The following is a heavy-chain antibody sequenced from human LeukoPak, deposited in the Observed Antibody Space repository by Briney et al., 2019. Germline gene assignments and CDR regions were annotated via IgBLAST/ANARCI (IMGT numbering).Heavy chain of an antibody. Sequence: MSSQTLSLTCTVSGGSISSGGYYWSWIRQHPGKGLEWIGYIYYSGSTYYNPSLKSRVTISVDTSKNQFSLKLSSVTAADTAVYYCAREGSWHWFDPWGQGTLVTVSS. J-gene: IGHJ5*02. V-gene: IGHV4-31*03. CDR3: AREGSWHWFDP. D-gene: IGHD6-13*01. CDR1: GGSISSGGYY. CDR2: IYYSGST.